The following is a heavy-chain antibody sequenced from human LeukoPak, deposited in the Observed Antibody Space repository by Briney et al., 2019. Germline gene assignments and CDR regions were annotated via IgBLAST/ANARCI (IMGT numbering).Heavy chain of an antibody. CDR3: ARDRKWELLTRVANYYYGMDV. CDR2: ISAYNGNT. CDR1: GYTFTGYG. Sequence: ASVKVSCKASGYTFTGYGISWVRQAPGQGLEWMGWISAYNGNTNYAQKLQGRVTMTTDTSTSTAYMELRSLRSDDTAVYYCARDRKWELLTRVANYYYGMDVWGQGTTVTVSS. D-gene: IGHD1-26*01. V-gene: IGHV1-18*01. J-gene: IGHJ6*02.